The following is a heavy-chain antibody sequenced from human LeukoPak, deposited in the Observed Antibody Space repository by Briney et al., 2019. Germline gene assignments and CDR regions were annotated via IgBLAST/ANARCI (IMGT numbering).Heavy chain of an antibody. J-gene: IGHJ6*02. D-gene: IGHD3-22*01. CDR1: GGSISSSNW. V-gene: IGHV4-4*02. CDR3: ARGSYDSSGYSYYYYGMDV. Sequence: SGTLSLTCAVSGGSISSSNWWSWVRQPPGKGLEWIGEIYHSGSTNYNPSLKSRVTISVDKSKNQFSLKLSSVTAADTAVYYWARGSYDSSGYSYYYYGMDVWGQGTTVTVSS. CDR2: IYHSGST.